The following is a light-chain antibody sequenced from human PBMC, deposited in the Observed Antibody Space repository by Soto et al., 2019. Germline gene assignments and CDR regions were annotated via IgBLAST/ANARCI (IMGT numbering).Light chain of an antibody. J-gene: IGKJ2*01. CDR2: WES. Sequence: DIVMTQSPDSLAVSLGETATINCKSSQSVLYSSDNKNYLAWYQQKPRQPPKLLIYWESTRESGVPDRFSGSGSVTDFKPTVSSLQAVDVAVYYCQQYYSSPLTSGQGAKVEIK. CDR3: QQYYSSPLT. V-gene: IGKV4-1*01. CDR1: QSVLYSSDNKNY.